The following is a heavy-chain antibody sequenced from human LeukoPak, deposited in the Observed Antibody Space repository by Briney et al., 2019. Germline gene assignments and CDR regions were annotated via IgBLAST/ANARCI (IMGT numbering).Heavy chain of an antibody. CDR2: ISGDGGST. D-gene: IGHD6-19*01. CDR3: AKEVIAVAGFYYYGMDV. J-gene: IGHJ6*02. Sequence: PGGSLRLSCAASGFTFDDYAMHWVRQAPGKGLEWVSLISGDGGSTYYADSVKGRFTISRDNSKNSLYLQMNSLRTEDTASYYCAKEVIAVAGFYYYGMDVWGQGTTVTVSS. CDR1: GFTFDDYA. V-gene: IGHV3-43*02.